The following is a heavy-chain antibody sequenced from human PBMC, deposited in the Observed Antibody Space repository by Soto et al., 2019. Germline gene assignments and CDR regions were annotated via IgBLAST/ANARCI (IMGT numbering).Heavy chain of an antibody. V-gene: IGHV3-49*03. J-gene: IGHJ4*02. CDR2: IRSKVYGGTT. CDR1: GFTFGDYA. Sequence: GGSLRLSCTASGFTFGDYAMSWFRQAPGKGLEWVGFIRSKVYGGTTEYAASVKGRFTISRDDSKSIAYLQMNSLKTEDTAVYYCTRDSVEAAAGTVYFDYWGQGTLVTVSS. D-gene: IGHD6-13*01. CDR3: TRDSVEAAAGTVYFDY.